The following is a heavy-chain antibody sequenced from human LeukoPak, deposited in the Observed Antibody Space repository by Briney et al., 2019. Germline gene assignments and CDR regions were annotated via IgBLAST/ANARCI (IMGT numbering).Heavy chain of an antibody. Sequence: PSETVSCTCTVSGATISSYCWSWMRQPPGKGLEWIGYISYSGSTNYNPSLKSRVTISADTSKNQVSLTLSSVTAADTAVYYCARHTELYFFEYWCQANLVTVSS. CDR1: GATISSYC. V-gene: IGHV4-59*08. CDR3: ARHTELYFFEY. CDR2: ISYSGST. J-gene: IGHJ4*01. D-gene: IGHD3-10*01.